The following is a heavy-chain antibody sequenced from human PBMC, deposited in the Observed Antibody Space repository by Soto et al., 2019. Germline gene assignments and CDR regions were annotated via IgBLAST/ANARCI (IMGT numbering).Heavy chain of an antibody. Sequence: PSETLSLTCTVSGGSISSGDYYWSWIRQPPGKGLEWIGYIYYSGSTYYNPSLKSRVTISVDTSKNQFSLKLSSVTAADTAVYYCASKLRYFDRAGPPPSDYWGLGTTVTVSS. V-gene: IGHV4-30-4*01. J-gene: IGHJ4*03. CDR1: GGSISSGDYY. CDR3: ASKLRYFDRAGPPPSDY. D-gene: IGHD3-9*01. CDR2: IYYSGST.